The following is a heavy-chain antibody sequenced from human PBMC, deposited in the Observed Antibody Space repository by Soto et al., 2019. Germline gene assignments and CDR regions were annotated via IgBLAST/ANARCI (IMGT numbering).Heavy chain of an antibody. CDR1: GYTFTSYA. D-gene: IGHD3-3*01. CDR3: ARDPFFGVVLYCFDY. Sequence: ASVKVSCKASGYTFTSYAMHWVRQAPGQRLEWMGWINAGNGNTKYSQKFQGRVTITRDTSASTAYIELSSLRSEDTAVYYCARDPFFGVVLYCFDYCGQGTLVTVSS. J-gene: IGHJ4*02. V-gene: IGHV1-3*01. CDR2: INAGNGNT.